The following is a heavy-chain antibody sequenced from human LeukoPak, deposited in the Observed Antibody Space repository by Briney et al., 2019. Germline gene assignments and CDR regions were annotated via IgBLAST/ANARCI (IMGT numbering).Heavy chain of an antibody. J-gene: IGHJ4*02. CDR2: INHSGST. CDR3: ARFPSLLRYFDWSQGGADY. Sequence: SETLSLTCAVYGGSFSGYYWSWIRQPPWKGLEWIGEINHSGSTNYNPSLKSRVTISVDTSKNQFSLKLSSVTAADTAVYYCARFPSLLRYFDWSQGGADYWGQGTLVTVSS. D-gene: IGHD3-9*01. V-gene: IGHV4-34*01. CDR1: GGSFSGYY.